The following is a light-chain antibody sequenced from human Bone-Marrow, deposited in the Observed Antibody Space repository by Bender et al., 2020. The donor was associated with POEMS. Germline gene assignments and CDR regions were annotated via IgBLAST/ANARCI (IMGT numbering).Light chain of an antibody. CDR1: SSDVGHYNL. CDR3: CSYAGSSTAV. CDR2: EVT. Sequence: QSALTQPASVSGSPGQSITISCTGTSSDVGHYNLVSWYQQHPGKAPKLMIYEVTKRPSGVSDRFSGSKSGNTASLTIFRLQADDEADYYCCSYAGSSTAVFGGGTKLTVL. V-gene: IGLV2-23*02. J-gene: IGLJ3*02.